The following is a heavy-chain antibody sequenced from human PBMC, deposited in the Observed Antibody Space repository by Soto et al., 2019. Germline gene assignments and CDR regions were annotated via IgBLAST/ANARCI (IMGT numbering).Heavy chain of an antibody. CDR3: ARGIPGPYYDILTGYYMGNWFDP. CDR2: MNPNSGNT. Sequence: ASVKVSCKASGYTFTSYDINWVRQATGQGLEWMGWMNPNSGNTGYAQKFQGRVTMTRNTSISTAYMELSSLRSEETAVYYCARGIPGPYYDILTGYYMGNWFDPWGQGTLVTVSS. D-gene: IGHD3-9*01. J-gene: IGHJ5*02. V-gene: IGHV1-8*01. CDR1: GYTFTSYD.